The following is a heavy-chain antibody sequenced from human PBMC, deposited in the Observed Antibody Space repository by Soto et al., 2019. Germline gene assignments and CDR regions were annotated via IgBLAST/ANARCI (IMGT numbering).Heavy chain of an antibody. D-gene: IGHD6-19*01. CDR2: ISYDGSNK. J-gene: IGHJ6*02. CDR1: GFTFSSYA. V-gene: IGHV3-30-3*01. CDR3: ARELREQWLVGSLDYYGMDV. Sequence: QVQLVESGGGVVQPGRSLRLSCAASGFTFSSYAMHWVRQAPGKGLEWVAVISYDGSNKYYADSVKGRFTISRDNSKNTLYLQMNSLRAEDTAVYYCARELREQWLVGSLDYYGMDVWGQGTTVTVSS.